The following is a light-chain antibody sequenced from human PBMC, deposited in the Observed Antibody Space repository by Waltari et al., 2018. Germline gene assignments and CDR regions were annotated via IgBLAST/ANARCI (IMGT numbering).Light chain of an antibody. J-gene: IGKJ5*01. V-gene: IGKV3-15*01. Sequence: EVVMTQSPATLSVSPGESATLPCRASHGISDNLAWYQQKPGQAPRLLIYGAFTRATGIPARFTGSGSGTEFTLTINSLQSEDSAVYYCQQYNRWPPITFGQGTRLEIK. CDR2: GAF. CDR3: QQYNRWPPIT. CDR1: HGISDN.